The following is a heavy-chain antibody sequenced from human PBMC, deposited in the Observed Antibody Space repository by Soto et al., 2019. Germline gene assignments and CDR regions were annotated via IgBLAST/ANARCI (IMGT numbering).Heavy chain of an antibody. J-gene: IGHJ6*02. V-gene: IGHV4-34*01. CDR1: GVSFSGYY. CDR3: ARNIRASLYYGMEV. D-gene: IGHD2-2*02. CDR2: INHSGST. Sequence: SETLSLTCAVYGVSFSGYYWSWIRQPPGKGLEWIGEINHSGSTNYNPYLKSRVTISVDTSKNQFSLKLSSVTAADTAVYYCARNIRASLYYGMEVWGQGNRVTVSS.